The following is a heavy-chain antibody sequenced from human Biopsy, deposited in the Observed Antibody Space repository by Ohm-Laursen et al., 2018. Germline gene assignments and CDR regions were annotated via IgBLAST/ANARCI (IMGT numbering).Heavy chain of an antibody. CDR3: ARDPRDGRTGKSTKDALDI. D-gene: IGHD1-1*01. CDR1: GFIFDDYA. Sequence: LRLSCSASGFIFDDYAMHWVRQAPGKGLEWVSGISWDSGRIDYADSVKGRFTITRDNSKNTVYLQMNSLRAEDTAVYYCARDPRDGRTGKSTKDALDIWGQGTMVTVSS. V-gene: IGHV3-9*01. CDR2: ISWDSGRI. J-gene: IGHJ3*02.